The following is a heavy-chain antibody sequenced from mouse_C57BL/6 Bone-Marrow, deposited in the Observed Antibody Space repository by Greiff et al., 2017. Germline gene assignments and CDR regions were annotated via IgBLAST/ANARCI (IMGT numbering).Heavy chain of an antibody. CDR1: GYTFTDYE. J-gene: IGHJ2*01. V-gene: IGHV1-15*01. CDR2: IDPETGGT. CDR3: TRCEGSDFDY. Sequence: QVQLQQSGAELVRPGASVTLSCKASGYTFTDYEMHWVKQTPVHGLEWIGAIDPETGGTAYNQKFKGKAILTADKSSSTAYMELRSLTSEDSAVYYCTRCEGSDFDYWGQGTTLTVSS.